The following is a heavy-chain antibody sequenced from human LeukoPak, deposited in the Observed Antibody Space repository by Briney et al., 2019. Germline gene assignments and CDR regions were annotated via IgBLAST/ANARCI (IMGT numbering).Heavy chain of an antibody. Sequence: GGSLRLSCAASGFTFDDYALHWVRQAPGKGLEWVSGISWNSGSIGYADSVKGRFTISRDNAKNTLYLQMNSLRAEDTAVYYCARDGGSAWFLDYWGQGTLVTVSS. D-gene: IGHD6-19*01. CDR3: ARDGGSAWFLDY. V-gene: IGHV3-9*01. CDR2: ISWNSGSI. CDR1: GFTFDDYA. J-gene: IGHJ4*02.